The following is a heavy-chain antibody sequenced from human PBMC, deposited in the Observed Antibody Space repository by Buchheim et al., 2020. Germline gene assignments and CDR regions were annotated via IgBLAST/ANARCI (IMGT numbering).Heavy chain of an antibody. D-gene: IGHD6-19*01. CDR2: IYHTGDT. CDR1: GDSVSNGNW. V-gene: IGHV4-4*02. CDR3: VRNGWYSIDY. Sequence: QVQMQESGPGLVKPSGTLSLTCTVSGDSVSNGNWWSWVSQSPEKGLEWIGEIYHTGDTNYNPSPKSRVTISVDKTKNKFSLNLNSVTAADTAVYFCVRNGWYSIDYWGQGTL. J-gene: IGHJ4*02.